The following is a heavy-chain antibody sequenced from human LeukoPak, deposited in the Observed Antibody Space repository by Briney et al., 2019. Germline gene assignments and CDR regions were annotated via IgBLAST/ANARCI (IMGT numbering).Heavy chain of an antibody. V-gene: IGHV1-69*04. CDR1: GGTFSSYA. CDR3: ARNYGGYSSSWYTGYGMDV. Sequence: ASVKVSCTASGGTFSSYAISWVRQAPGQGLEWMGRIIPILGIANYAQKFQGRVTITADKSTSTAYMELSSLRSEDTAVYYCARNYGGYSSSWYTGYGMDVWGQGTTVTVSS. D-gene: IGHD6-13*01. J-gene: IGHJ6*02. CDR2: IIPILGIA.